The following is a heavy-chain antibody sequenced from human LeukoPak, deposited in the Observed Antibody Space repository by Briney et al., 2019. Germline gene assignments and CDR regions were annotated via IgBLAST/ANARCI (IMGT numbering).Heavy chain of an antibody. J-gene: IGHJ4*02. V-gene: IGHV3-23*01. CDR1: GFNFGDYA. CDR3: AKEGGRNHWPIDF. Sequence: GGSLILSCAASGFNFGDYAMTWVRQAPGKGLDWVSTIGGAGVSSYYADSVKGRFTISRDNSKNVVYLQMNSLRGDDTAIYYCAKEGGRNHWPIDFWGQGTLVTVSS. D-gene: IGHD1-1*01. CDR2: IGGAGVSS.